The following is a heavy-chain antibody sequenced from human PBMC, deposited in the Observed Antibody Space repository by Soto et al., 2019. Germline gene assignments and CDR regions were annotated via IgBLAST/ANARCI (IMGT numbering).Heavy chain of an antibody. V-gene: IGHV4-31*03. D-gene: IGHD1-1*01. Sequence: SETLSLTCTVSGGSISSGGHYWNWIRQHPGKGLEWIGYIYYSGSTFYNPSLKSRVTMSVDTSQNQFSLKLSAVTAADTAVYYCARGETYYGTTTWFDPWGQGTLVTVPQ. CDR3: ARGETYYGTTTWFDP. J-gene: IGHJ5*02. CDR2: IYYSGST. CDR1: GGSISSGGHY.